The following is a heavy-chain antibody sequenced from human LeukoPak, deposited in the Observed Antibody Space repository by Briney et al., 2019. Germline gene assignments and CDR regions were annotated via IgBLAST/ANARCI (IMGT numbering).Heavy chain of an antibody. CDR3: AKDTADYYGSGSYFGY. CDR1: GFTFSSYA. D-gene: IGHD3-10*01. V-gene: IGHV3-23*01. J-gene: IGHJ4*02. CDR2: ISGGGGST. Sequence: GGSLRLSCAASGFTFSSYAMSWVRQAPGKGLEWVSAISGGGGSTYYADSVKGRVTISRDNSKNTLYLQMSSLRAEDTAIYYCAKDTADYYGSGSYFGYWGQGTLVTVSS.